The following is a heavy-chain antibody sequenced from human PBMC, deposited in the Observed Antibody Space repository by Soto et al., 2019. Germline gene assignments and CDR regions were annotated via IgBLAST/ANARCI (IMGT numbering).Heavy chain of an antibody. CDR3: VRDRDSSAGYRGYGQSPNDY. Sequence: ASGRVACKCSGYTLTSYGINWVRQAPGQGLEWMGWISAYNGNTNYAQKLQGRVTMTTDTSTSTAYMELRSLRSDDTAVYYCVRDRDSSAGYRGYGQSPNDYWGQGTLVTVSS. V-gene: IGHV1-18*01. CDR2: ISAYNGNT. CDR1: GYTLTSYG. D-gene: IGHD5-12*01. J-gene: IGHJ4*02.